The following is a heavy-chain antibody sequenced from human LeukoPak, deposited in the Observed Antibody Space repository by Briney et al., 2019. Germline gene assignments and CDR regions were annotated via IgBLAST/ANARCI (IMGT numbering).Heavy chain of an antibody. CDR2: IYYSGST. CDR1: GGSISSYY. CDR3: ATTAGLPTQKQYYDY. D-gene: IGHD3-10*01. J-gene: IGHJ4*02. V-gene: IGHV4-59*12. Sequence: PSETLSLTCTVSGGSISSYYWSWIRQPPGKGLEWIGYIYYSGSTFYNPSIKSRVTISVDTSKNQFSLKLNSVTAADTAVYYCATTAGLPTQKQYYDYWGQGALVTVSS.